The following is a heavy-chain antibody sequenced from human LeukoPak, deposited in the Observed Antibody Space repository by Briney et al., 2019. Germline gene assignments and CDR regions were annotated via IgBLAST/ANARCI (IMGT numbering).Heavy chain of an antibody. CDR1: GLTFNNYA. D-gene: IGHD3-16*01. J-gene: IGHJ1*01. V-gene: IGHV3-23*01. CDR3: AKTDDFSFGF. Sequence: GGSLRLSCAASGLTFNNYAMSWVRQAPGNGLEWVSLILSSGSTTYYADSVKGRFTISRDNSKNTLYLQMNSLRAEDTAVYYCAKTDDFSFGFWGQGTLVTVSS. CDR2: ILSSGSTT.